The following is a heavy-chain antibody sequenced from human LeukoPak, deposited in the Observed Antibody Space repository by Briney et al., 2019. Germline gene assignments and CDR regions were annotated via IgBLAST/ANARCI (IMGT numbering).Heavy chain of an antibody. CDR3: ARAPKGVTTGYFDH. D-gene: IGHD1-26*01. J-gene: IGHJ4*02. CDR2: INPSGGST. CDR1: GYTFTTYY. Sequence: GASVKVSCKASGYTFTTYYIHWVRQAPGQGLEWMGIINPSGGSTTYAQIFQGRVTLTRDTSTSTVYMELSSLRSGDTAVYYCARAPKGVTTGYFDHWGQGTLVTVSS. V-gene: IGHV1-46*01.